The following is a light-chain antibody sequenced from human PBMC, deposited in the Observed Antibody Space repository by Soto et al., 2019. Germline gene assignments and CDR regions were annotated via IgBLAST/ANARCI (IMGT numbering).Light chain of an antibody. J-gene: IGLJ1*01. CDR3: KSYAGSNTYV. Sequence: QSALPQPPSASGSPGQSGTISCTGTKNDVGFYDFVSWYQHHPGKAPRLIIYEVVQRPSGVPDRFSGSKSGNTASLTVSGLQAADEADYFCKSYAGSNTYVFGSGTKVTV. CDR1: KNDVGFYDF. V-gene: IGLV2-8*01. CDR2: EVV.